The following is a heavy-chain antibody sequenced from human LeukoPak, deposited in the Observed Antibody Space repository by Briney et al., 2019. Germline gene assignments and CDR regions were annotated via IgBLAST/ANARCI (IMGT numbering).Heavy chain of an antibody. D-gene: IGHD5-24*01. J-gene: IGHJ4*02. CDR1: GFTFSSYA. CDR2: ISSLGSTI. V-gene: IGHV3-48*01. Sequence: GGSLRLSCAASGFTFSSYAMNWVRQAPGKGLEWASYISSLGSTIHYADSVKGRFTISRDNAKNSLYLQMNSLRAEDTAVYYCARGEQEMATMSIDYWGQGTLVTLSS. CDR3: ARGEQEMATMSIDY.